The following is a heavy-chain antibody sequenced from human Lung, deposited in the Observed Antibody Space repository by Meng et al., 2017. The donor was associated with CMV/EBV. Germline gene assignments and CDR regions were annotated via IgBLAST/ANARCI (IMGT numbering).Heavy chain of an antibody. CDR3: ARVFGRTPGDY. J-gene: IGHJ4*02. CDR2: ISSSSSYI. V-gene: IGHV3-21*06. CDR1: GFAFSGYT. D-gene: IGHD3-3*01. Sequence: SCAASGFAFSGYTMNWVRQAPGKGLEWVSSISSSSSYIYYADSVKGRFTISRDNAENSLSLLMNSLRVEDTAGYYCARVFGRTPGDYWCQGALVTVSS.